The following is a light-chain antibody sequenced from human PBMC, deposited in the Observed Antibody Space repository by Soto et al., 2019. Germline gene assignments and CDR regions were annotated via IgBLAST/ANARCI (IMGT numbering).Light chain of an antibody. CDR2: DAS. CDR3: QQYNNWPPWT. CDR1: QSISNN. J-gene: IGKJ1*01. V-gene: IGKV3-15*01. Sequence: ILMTQSPATLSVSPGERATISCRASQSISNNLAWYQHKPGQAPRLLIYDASTRATGIPARFSGSGSGTEFTLTISGLQSEDFAVYYCQQYNNWPPWTFGQGTKVEIK.